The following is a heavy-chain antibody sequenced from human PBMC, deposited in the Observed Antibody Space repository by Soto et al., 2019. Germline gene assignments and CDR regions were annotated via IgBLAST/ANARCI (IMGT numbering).Heavy chain of an antibody. Sequence: SETLSLTCTVSGGTLTTYYWSWIRQPPGKGLEWIGYIYYSGSTNYNLSLKSRVTISLDTSKNQFSLKLTSVTAADTAVYYCARVGRFGELSASYYYGMDVWGQGTTVTVSS. CDR2: IYYSGST. CDR1: GGTLTTYY. D-gene: IGHD3-10*01. J-gene: IGHJ6*02. CDR3: ARVGRFGELSASYYYGMDV. V-gene: IGHV4-59*01.